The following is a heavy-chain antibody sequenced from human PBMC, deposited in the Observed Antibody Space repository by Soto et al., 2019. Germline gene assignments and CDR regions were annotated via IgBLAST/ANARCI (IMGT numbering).Heavy chain of an antibody. V-gene: IGHV3-30*09. J-gene: IGHJ4*02. D-gene: IGHD6-19*01. CDR1: GFTFSSFS. CDR2: ISYNGRNK. CDR3: ARTTAVAGTPEFDY. Sequence: QVQLVESGGGVVQPGRSLRLSCAASGFTFSSFSLHWVRQAPGKGLEWLAFISYNGRNKYNADSVKGRFAISRDNSKNTLYLQVNSLRSEDTAVYYCARTTAVAGTPEFDYWGQGTLVTVSS.